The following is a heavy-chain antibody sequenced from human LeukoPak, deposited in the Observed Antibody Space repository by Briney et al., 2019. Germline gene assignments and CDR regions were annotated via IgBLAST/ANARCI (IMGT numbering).Heavy chain of an antibody. Sequence: GESLKISCKGSGYSFTSHWITWVRQMPGKGLEWMGRIAPGDSYTNYSPSSQGHVTISADKSDSTAYLQWSSLKASDTAMYYCARHRDCSTGSCYPDFWGQGTLVTVSS. CDR1: GYSFTSHW. D-gene: IGHD2-15*01. CDR2: IAPGDSYT. CDR3: ARHRDCSTGSCYPDF. V-gene: IGHV5-10-1*01. J-gene: IGHJ4*02.